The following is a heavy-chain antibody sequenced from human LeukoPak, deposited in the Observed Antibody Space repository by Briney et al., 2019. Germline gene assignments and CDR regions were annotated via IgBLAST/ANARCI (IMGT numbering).Heavy chain of an antibody. CDR1: GGTFSSYA. V-gene: IGHV1-69*04. Sequence: LVKVSCKASGGTFSSYAISWVRQAPGQGLEWKGRIIPILGIANYAQKFQGRVTITADKSTSTAYMELSSLRSEDTAVYYCARDPRDDYVWGSYRYRVDYWGQGTLVTVSS. D-gene: IGHD3-16*02. CDR2: IIPILGIA. J-gene: IGHJ4*02. CDR3: ARDPRDDYVWGSYRYRVDY.